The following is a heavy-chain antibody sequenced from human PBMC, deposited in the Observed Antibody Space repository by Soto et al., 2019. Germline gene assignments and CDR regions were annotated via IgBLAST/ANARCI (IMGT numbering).Heavy chain of an antibody. CDR1: GFTFSSYG. V-gene: IGHV3-30*18. D-gene: IGHD4-17*01. J-gene: IGHJ5*02. CDR2: ISYDGSNK. Sequence: QVQLVESGGGVVQPGRSLRLSCAASGFTFSSYGMHWVRQAPGKGLEWVAVISYDGSNKYYADSVKGRFTISRDNSKNTLYLQMNSLRAEDTAVYYCAKDLSATVWFDPWGQGTLVTVFS. CDR3: AKDLSATVWFDP.